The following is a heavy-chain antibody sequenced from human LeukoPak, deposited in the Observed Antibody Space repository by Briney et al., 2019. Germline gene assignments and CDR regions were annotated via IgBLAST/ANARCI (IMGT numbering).Heavy chain of an antibody. V-gene: IGHV3-21*01. CDR3: ARDQVVPAAIYSDY. J-gene: IGHJ4*02. Sequence: GGSLRLSCVVSGFSFSGYNMNWVRQAPGKGLEWVSSISTSSSYIYYADSVKGRFTISRDNAKNSLYLQMNSLRAEDTAVYYCARDQVVPAAIYSDYWGQGTLVTVSS. D-gene: IGHD2-2*01. CDR2: ISTSSSYI. CDR1: GFSFSGYN.